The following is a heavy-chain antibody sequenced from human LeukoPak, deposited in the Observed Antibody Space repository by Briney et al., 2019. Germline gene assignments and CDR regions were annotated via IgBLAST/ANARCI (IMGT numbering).Heavy chain of an antibody. Sequence: SQTLSLTCTVSGGSISGGGYYWSWIRQHPGKGLEWIGYIYYSGSTYYNPSLKSRVTISVDTSKNQFSLKLSSVTAADTAVYYCARVHESAFDYWGQGTLVTVSS. J-gene: IGHJ4*02. V-gene: IGHV4-31*03. D-gene: IGHD3-3*01. CDR3: ARVHESAFDY. CDR2: IYYSGST. CDR1: GGSISGGGYY.